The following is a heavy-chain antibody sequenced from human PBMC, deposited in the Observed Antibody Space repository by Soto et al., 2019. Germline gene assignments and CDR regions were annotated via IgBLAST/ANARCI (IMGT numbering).Heavy chain of an antibody. CDR1: GYTFTTYG. V-gene: IGHV1-18*01. CDR3: ARAHAARLRYYYGMDV. J-gene: IGHJ6*02. CDR2: ISAHNDTR. Sequence: QVQLVQSGAEVKKPGASVKVSCKASGYTFTTYGISWVRQAPGQGLEWMGWISAHNDTRNHAQRLQGRVTMTTDTSTRTAYMELRSLRSDDTAVYYCARAHAARLRYYYGMDVWGQGTTVTVSS. D-gene: IGHD2-15*01.